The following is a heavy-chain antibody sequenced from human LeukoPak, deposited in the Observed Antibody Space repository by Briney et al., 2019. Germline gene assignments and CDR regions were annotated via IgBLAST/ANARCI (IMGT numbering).Heavy chain of an antibody. D-gene: IGHD5-12*01. CDR2: RYFNSGAT. CDR1: GFSLGDYY. J-gene: IGHJ3*02. CDR3: TREGSSASGQDWYAFDI. V-gene: IGHV1-2*02. Sequence: APTLSYKASGFSLGDYYVQWVQPVPGHGLEWIEWRYFNSGATRYAPNIQGRVTLTGDASTNTVYMELSGLASDATAMYYCTREGSSASGQDWYAFDIWGQEIMVTVSS.